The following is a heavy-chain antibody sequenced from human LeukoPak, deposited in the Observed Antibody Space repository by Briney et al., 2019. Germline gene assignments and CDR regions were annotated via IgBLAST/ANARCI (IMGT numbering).Heavy chain of an antibody. CDR2: IDSSGTVR. CDR1: GFTFSNFD. J-gene: IGHJ4*02. D-gene: IGHD3-16*02. CDR3: SRETRGGTYRYNFLDY. Sequence: GGSLRLSCAASGFTFSNFDMTWVRQAPGKGLEWLSYIDSSGTVRYYADSVNRRFTISRDNAKNSLHLQMGSLRAEDTAVYYCSRETRGGTYRYNFLDYWGLGTLVSVSS. V-gene: IGHV3-48*03.